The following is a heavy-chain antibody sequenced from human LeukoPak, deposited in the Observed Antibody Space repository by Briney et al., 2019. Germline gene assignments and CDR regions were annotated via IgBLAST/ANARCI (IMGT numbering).Heavy chain of an antibody. CDR2: ISWNSGSI. V-gene: IGHV3-9*01. D-gene: IGHD6-19*01. Sequence: GRSLRLSCAASGFTFDDYAMHWVLQAPGKGLEWVSGISWNSGSIGYADSVKGRFTISRDNAKNSLYLQMNSLRAEDTAVYYCARDVAGPGYWGQGTLVTVSS. CDR3: ARDVAGPGY. CDR1: GFTFDDYA. J-gene: IGHJ4*02.